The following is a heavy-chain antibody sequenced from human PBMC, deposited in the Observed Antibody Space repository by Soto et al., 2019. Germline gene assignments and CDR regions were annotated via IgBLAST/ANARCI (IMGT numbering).Heavy chain of an antibody. CDR2: IYYSGST. CDR1: GGPISSYY. CDR3: ARGRRYSSSWYSDY. J-gene: IGHJ4*02. D-gene: IGHD6-13*01. V-gene: IGHV4-39*01. Sequence: SETLSLTCTVSGGPISSYYWVWIRQPPGKGLEWIGSIYYSGSTYYNPSLKSRVTISVDTSKNQFSLKLSSVTAADTAVYYCARGRRYSSSWYSDYWGQGTLVTVSS.